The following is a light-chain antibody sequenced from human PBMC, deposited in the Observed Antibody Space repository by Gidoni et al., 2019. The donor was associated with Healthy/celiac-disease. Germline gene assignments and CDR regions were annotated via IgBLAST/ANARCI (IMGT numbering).Light chain of an antibody. CDR2: RDR. Sequence: SYELTQPLSVSVTLGQTARITCGGNNIGSKNVHWYQQKAGQAPVLVIYRDRNRPSGIPERLSGSNSGNTATLTISRAQAGDEADYYCQVWDSSTGVFGGGTKLTVL. CDR1: NIGSKN. J-gene: IGLJ3*02. V-gene: IGLV3-9*01. CDR3: QVWDSSTGV.